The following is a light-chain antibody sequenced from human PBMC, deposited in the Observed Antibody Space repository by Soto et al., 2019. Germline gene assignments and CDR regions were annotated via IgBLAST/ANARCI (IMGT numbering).Light chain of an antibody. Sequence: EIVMTQSPATLSVSPGERATLSCRASQSVSSNLAWYQQKPGQAPRLLIYGASTRATGIPTRFSGSGSGTEFTHAISSLQSEDFAVYYCQQYNNWPVTFGQGTKVEI. CDR2: GAS. CDR1: QSVSSN. J-gene: IGKJ1*01. V-gene: IGKV3-15*01. CDR3: QQYNNWPVT.